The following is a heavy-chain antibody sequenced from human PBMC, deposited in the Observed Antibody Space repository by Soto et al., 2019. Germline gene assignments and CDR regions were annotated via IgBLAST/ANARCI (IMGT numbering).Heavy chain of an antibody. CDR2: ISATGTT. V-gene: IGHV4-39*07. Sequence: QLQLQESGPGLVKPSETLSLTCTVSGGSISSSSYYWGWIRQPPGKGLEWIGSISATGTTSYIPSLKSRITLSVDTSKNQFSLNLKFVTAADTAVYFCAGEQSGAANFWGQGTLVTVS. D-gene: IGHD2-15*01. CDR1: GGSISSSSYY. J-gene: IGHJ3*01. CDR3: AGEQSGAANF.